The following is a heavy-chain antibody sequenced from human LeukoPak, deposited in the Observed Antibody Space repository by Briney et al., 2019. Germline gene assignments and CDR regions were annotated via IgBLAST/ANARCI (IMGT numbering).Heavy chain of an antibody. D-gene: IGHD2-21*02. V-gene: IGHV3-21*01. Sequence: GGSLRLSCAASGFTFISYSMNWVRQAPGKGLEGVSSISSISSYIYYADSVKGRFTISRDNATNSLYLQMNSLRAEDTAVYYCARDLSYCGGDCYDYYYYGMDVWGQGTTVTVSS. CDR1: GFTFISYS. CDR2: ISSISSYI. J-gene: IGHJ6*02. CDR3: ARDLSYCGGDCYDYYYYGMDV.